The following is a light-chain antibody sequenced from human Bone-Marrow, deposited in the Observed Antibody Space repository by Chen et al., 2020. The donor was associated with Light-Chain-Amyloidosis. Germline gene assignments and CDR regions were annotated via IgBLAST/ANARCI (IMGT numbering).Light chain of an antibody. CDR2: SSD. J-gene: IGLJ1*01. CDR1: SSNIGTST. Sequence: HSVLPQRPPASGTPGQRVTISCSGSSSNIGTSTVTWYQHLPGTAPTLVIFSSDQRPSGVPDRFSGSRSGTSASLVISGLQSEDEADYYCATWDGSLKGYVFGTGTKVTVL. CDR3: ATWDGSLKGYV. V-gene: IGLV1-44*01.